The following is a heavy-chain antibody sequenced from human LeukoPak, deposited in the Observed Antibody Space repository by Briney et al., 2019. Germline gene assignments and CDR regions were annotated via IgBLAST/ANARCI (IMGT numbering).Heavy chain of an antibody. J-gene: IGHJ6*02. CDR3: ARDLLGVSYGMDV. CDR2: IYTGGNT. Sequence: PGGSLRLSCAASGFTVDSNYLSWVRQAPGKGLEWVSTIYTGGNTYYADSVKGRFTISRDNSKNTLYLQMNSLRAEDTAVYYCARDLLGVSYGMDVWGQGTTVTVSS. CDR1: GFTVDSNY. D-gene: IGHD2-15*01. V-gene: IGHV3-53*05.